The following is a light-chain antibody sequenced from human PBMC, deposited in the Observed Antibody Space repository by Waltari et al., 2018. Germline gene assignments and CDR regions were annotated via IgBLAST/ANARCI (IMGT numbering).Light chain of an antibody. CDR2: DAS. Sequence: DIQMTQSPSSLSASVGDRVTITCQASQDITNYLNWYQQKPGNAPKLLISDASNLEIGVPSRFSERQSGTHFTFTISSLQPEDIATYYCQQYDILPLTFGGGTKVEIK. V-gene: IGKV1-33*01. CDR1: QDITNY. J-gene: IGKJ4*01. CDR3: QQYDILPLT.